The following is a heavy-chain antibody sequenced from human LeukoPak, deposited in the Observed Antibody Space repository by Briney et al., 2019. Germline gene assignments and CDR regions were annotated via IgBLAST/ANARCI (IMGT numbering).Heavy chain of an antibody. V-gene: IGHV3-48*03. Sequence: GGSLSLFCAASGFTFSSYEMNWVRQAPGKGRGWVSYISSSGSTIYYADSVKGRFTISRDNAKNSLYLQMNSLRAEDTAVYYCARSSSDFWSGYYTGNYFDYWGRGTLVTVSS. CDR3: ARSSSDFWSGYYTGNYFDY. CDR2: ISSSGSTI. D-gene: IGHD3-3*01. J-gene: IGHJ4*02. CDR1: GFTFSSYE.